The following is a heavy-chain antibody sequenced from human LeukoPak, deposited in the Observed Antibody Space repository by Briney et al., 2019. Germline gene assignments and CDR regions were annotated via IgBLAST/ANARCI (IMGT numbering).Heavy chain of an antibody. CDR1: GFTFSNYA. V-gene: IGHV3-23*01. CDR2: ISGSGGST. CDR3: AKKFSRSAAGTVHY. D-gene: IGHD6-13*01. Sequence: GGSLRLSCAASGFTFSNYAMSWVRQAPGKGLEWVSAISGSGGSTYYADSVKGRFTISRDNSKNTLYLQMNSLRAEDTAVYYCAKKFSRSAAGTVHYWGQGTLVTVSS. J-gene: IGHJ4*02.